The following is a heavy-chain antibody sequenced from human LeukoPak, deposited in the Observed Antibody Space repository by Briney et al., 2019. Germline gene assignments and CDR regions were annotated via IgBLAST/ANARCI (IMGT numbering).Heavy chain of an antibody. CDR1: GFTFINYS. Sequence: GGSLRLSCTASGFTFINYSMNWVRQAPGKGLEWVSYISSSGSTIYYADSVKGRFTISRDNAKNSLYLQMNSLRAEDTAVYYCARDPTSSWETAFDIWGQGTMVTVSS. J-gene: IGHJ3*02. CDR2: ISSSGSTI. V-gene: IGHV3-48*04. CDR3: ARDPTSSWETAFDI. D-gene: IGHD1-26*01.